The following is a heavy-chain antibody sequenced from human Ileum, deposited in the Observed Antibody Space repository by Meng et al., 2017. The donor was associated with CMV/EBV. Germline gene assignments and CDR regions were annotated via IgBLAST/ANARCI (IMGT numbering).Heavy chain of an antibody. CDR1: GFTFSSYS. V-gene: IGHV3-48*04. Sequence: GESLKISCAASGFTFSSYSMNWVRQAPGKGLERVSYISSSSSTIYYADSVKGRFTISRDNAKNSLYLQMNSLRAEDTAVYYCARERIVVVPAAIESYYYYGMDVWGQGTTVTVSS. J-gene: IGHJ6*02. CDR3: ARERIVVVPAAIESYYYYGMDV. D-gene: IGHD2-2*01. CDR2: ISSSSSTI.